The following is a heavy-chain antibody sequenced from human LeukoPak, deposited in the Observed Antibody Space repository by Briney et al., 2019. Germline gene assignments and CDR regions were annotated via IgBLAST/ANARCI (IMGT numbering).Heavy chain of an antibody. D-gene: IGHD6-19*01. CDR3: AKDMRVAGTLGSYYFDY. CDR2: ISWNSGSI. CDR1: GFTFDDYA. J-gene: IGHJ4*02. Sequence: PGGSLRLSCAASGFTFDDYAMHWVRQAPGKGLEWVSGISWNSGSIGYADSVKGRFTISRDNAKNSLYLQMNSLRAEDTALYYCAKDMRVAGTLGSYYFDYWGQGTLVTVSS. V-gene: IGHV3-9*01.